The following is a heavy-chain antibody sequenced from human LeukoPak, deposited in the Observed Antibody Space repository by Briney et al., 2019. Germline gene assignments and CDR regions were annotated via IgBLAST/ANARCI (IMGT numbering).Heavy chain of an antibody. CDR3: ARGRNLRQTTVVTRFDY. CDR1: GGSVSSGTYY. J-gene: IGHJ4*02. Sequence: SETLSLTCSVSGGSVSSGTYYWSWIRQPPGKGLEWIGDISYSGSTNYNPSLKSRVTISVDTSKNQISLKLSFVTAADTAVYYCARGRNLRQTTVVTRFDYWGQGTLVTVSS. D-gene: IGHD4-23*01. CDR2: ISYSGST. V-gene: IGHV4-61*01.